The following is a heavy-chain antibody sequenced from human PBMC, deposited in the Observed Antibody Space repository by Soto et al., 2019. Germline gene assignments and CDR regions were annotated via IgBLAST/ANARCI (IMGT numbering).Heavy chain of an antibody. V-gene: IGHV4-4*02. CDR2: INHSGTT. D-gene: IGHD3-22*01. Sequence: SETLSLTCGVSGGSISSRYWWTWVRQSPVKGLQWIGEINHSGTTTHNPSLTSRVTISVDKSKNEFSLKLTSVTAADTAVYYCAGLDEDNRDYYKIVSWGQGTLVTVSS. J-gene: IGHJ1*01. CDR1: GGSISSRYW. CDR3: AGLDEDNRDYYKIVS.